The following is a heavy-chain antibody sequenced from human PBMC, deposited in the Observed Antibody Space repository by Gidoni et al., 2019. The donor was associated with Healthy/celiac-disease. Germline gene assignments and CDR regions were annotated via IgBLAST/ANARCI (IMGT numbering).Heavy chain of an antibody. CDR2: ISGSGGST. CDR3: AKPPSIVVVPAAMLSPYYYYGMDV. D-gene: IGHD2-2*01. V-gene: IGHV3-23*01. Sequence: EVQLLESGGGLVQPGGSLRLSCAASGFTFSSYAMSWVRQAPGKGLEWVSAISGSGGSTYYADSVKGRFTISRDNSKNTLYLQMNSLRAEDTAVYYCAKPPSIVVVPAAMLSPYYYYGMDVWGQGTTVTVSS. CDR1: GFTFSSYA. J-gene: IGHJ6*02.